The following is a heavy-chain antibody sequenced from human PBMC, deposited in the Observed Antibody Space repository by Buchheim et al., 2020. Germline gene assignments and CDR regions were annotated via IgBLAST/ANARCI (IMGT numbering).Heavy chain of an antibody. V-gene: IGHV4-34*01. J-gene: IGHJ5*02. CDR3: ARGRDGKNNWFDP. CDR2: INHSGST. Sequence: QVQLQQWGAGLLKPSGTLSLTCAVYGGSFSGYYWSWIRQPPGKGLEWIGEINHSGSTNYNPSLKSRVTISVDTSKNQFSLKLSSVTAADTAVYYCARGRDGKNNWFDPWGQGTL. D-gene: IGHD2-21*02. CDR1: GGSFSGYY.